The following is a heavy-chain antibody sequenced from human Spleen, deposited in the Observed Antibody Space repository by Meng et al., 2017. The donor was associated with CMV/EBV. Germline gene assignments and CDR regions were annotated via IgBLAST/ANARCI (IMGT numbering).Heavy chain of an antibody. CDR2: IYYSGST. V-gene: IGHV4-39*07. CDR3: ARQYSSSYYSDY. J-gene: IGHJ4*02. D-gene: IGHD6-6*01. CDR1: GGSITSRSYY. Sequence: SETLSLTCTVSGGSITSRSYYWGWIRRPPGKGLEWIGSIYYSGSTYYNPSLKSRVTISIDTSKKQFSLKLSAVTAADTAVYYCARQYSSSYYSDYWGQGTLVTVSS.